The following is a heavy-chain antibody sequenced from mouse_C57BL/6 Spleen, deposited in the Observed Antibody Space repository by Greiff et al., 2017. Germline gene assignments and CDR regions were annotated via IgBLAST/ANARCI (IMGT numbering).Heavy chain of an antibody. CDR3: TRGFAY. Sequence: VQLQQCGAELVRPGASVTLSCKASGYTFTDYEMHWVKQTPVHGLEWIGAIDPATGGTAYNQKFKGKAILTADKSSSTAYMELRSLTSEDSAVYYCTRGFAYWGQGTLVTVSA. CDR2: IDPATGGT. V-gene: IGHV1-15*01. J-gene: IGHJ3*01. CDR1: GYTFTDYE.